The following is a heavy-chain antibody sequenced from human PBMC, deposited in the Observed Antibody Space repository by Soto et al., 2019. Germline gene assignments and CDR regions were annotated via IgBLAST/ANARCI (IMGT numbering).Heavy chain of an antibody. Sequence: QVQLVQSGAEVKKPGASVKVSCKASGYSFTNYVIHWVRQAPGQSLEWMGWINADNGNTKHSQRFQGRVTITSNTSASTAYMELSSLRSEDTAVYYCARFGDDDWGQGTPVTVSS. CDR3: ARFGDDD. V-gene: IGHV1-3*01. D-gene: IGHD3-10*01. CDR1: GYSFTNYV. J-gene: IGHJ4*02. CDR2: INADNGNT.